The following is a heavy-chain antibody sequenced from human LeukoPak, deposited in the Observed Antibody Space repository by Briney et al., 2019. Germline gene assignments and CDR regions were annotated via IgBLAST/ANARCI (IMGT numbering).Heavy chain of an antibody. Sequence: RASVKVSCKASGYTFTGYYMHWVRQAPGQGLEWMGWINPNSGGTNYAQKLQGRVTMTRDTSISTAYMELSRLRSDDTAVYYCARFRWSVRDSSRYMDVWGKGTTVTVSS. CDR2: INPNSGGT. CDR1: GYTFTGYY. CDR3: ARFRWSVRDSSRYMDV. J-gene: IGHJ6*03. D-gene: IGHD3-22*01. V-gene: IGHV1-2*02.